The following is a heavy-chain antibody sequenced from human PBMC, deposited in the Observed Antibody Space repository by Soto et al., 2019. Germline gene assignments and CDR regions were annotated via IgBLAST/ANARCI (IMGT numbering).Heavy chain of an antibody. CDR2: ISSSGRTT. CDR3: ARYIPYFDS. Sequence: PGESLRLSCAASGVTFSSHEMNWVRQAPGKGLEWVSYISSSGRTTYYADSVKDRFTISRDNAKNSLYLKMISLRAEDTAVYYCARYIPYFDSWGQGTLVTVSS. CDR1: GVTFSSHE. J-gene: IGHJ4*02. V-gene: IGHV3-48*03. D-gene: IGHD1-1*01.